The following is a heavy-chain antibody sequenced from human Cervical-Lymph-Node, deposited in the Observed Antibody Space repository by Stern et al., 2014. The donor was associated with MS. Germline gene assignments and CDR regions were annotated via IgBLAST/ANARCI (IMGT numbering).Heavy chain of an antibody. V-gene: IGHV3-7*01. CDR1: GFSFSSYW. CDR2: IKQDGSGK. CDR3: ARDCGVGNCAGARGYSYYYGLDV. Sequence: VQLVESGGGLVQPGGSQRLSCAASGFSFSSYWMTWVRQAPGRGPEWVANIKQDGSGKYYVDSVKGRFTISRDNAKNSLYLQMHSLRDEDTAVYYCARDCGVGNCAGARGYSYYYGLDVWGQGTTVTVSS. D-gene: IGHD2-8*02. J-gene: IGHJ6*02.